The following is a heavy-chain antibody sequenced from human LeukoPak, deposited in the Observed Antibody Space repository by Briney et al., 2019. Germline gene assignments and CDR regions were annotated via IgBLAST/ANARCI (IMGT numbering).Heavy chain of an antibody. V-gene: IGHV3-66*01. CDR3: AGGYHDH. D-gene: IGHD3-16*02. Sequence: PGGSLRLSCAVSGFTVSSIYMSWVRQAPGKGREWASTIYSAGSTHYGDSVKGRFTISRDNSENTLYLQMNSLRAEDTAVYYCAGGYHDHWGQGTLVTVSS. CDR2: IYSAGST. J-gene: IGHJ4*02. CDR1: GFTVSSIY.